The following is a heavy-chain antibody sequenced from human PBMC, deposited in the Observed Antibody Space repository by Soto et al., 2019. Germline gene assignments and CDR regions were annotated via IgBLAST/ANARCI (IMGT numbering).Heavy chain of an antibody. Sequence: QVQLVQSGAVVKKPGSSVKVSCKASGGTFSSYAMNWVRQAPGPGLEWMGGIIPMFGTTTYAQKFQGRVTSTADEPTSTVYMELTGLTSDDTAVYYCGRDGAGMGATFDYWGQGTLVTVSS. CDR1: GGTFSSYA. J-gene: IGHJ4*02. D-gene: IGHD1-26*01. CDR2: IIPMFGTT. CDR3: GRDGAGMGATFDY. V-gene: IGHV1-69*12.